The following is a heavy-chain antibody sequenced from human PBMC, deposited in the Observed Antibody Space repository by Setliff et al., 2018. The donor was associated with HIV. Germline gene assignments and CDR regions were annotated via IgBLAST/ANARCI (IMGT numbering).Heavy chain of an antibody. CDR3: ARDGGSST. CDR2: IKEDGSEK. CDR1: GFLFHTYW. D-gene: IGHD3-16*01. Sequence: PGGSLRLSCAASGFLFHTYWMSWVRQAPGKGLEWVANIKEDGSEKYYVDSVKGRFTISRDNAENSLYLQMNSLTAEDTAVYYCARDGGSSTWGQGTLVTVSS. V-gene: IGHV3-7*05. J-gene: IGHJ5*02.